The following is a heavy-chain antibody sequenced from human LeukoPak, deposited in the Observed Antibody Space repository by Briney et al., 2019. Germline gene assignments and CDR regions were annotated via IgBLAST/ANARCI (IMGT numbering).Heavy chain of an antibody. Sequence: GGSLRLSCAASGFTFSNAWISWVRQAPGKGLEWVGRIKSKTDGGTTDYAAPVKGRFTISRDDSKNTLYLQMNSLKTEDTAVYYCTTEYDFWSSLYLFGDYWGQGTLVTVSS. CDR3: TTEYDFWSSLYLFGDY. V-gene: IGHV3-15*01. J-gene: IGHJ4*02. CDR1: GFTFSNAW. CDR2: IKSKTDGGTT. D-gene: IGHD3-3*01.